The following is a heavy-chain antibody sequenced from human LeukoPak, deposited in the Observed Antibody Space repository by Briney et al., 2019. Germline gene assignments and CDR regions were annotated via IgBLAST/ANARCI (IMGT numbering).Heavy chain of an antibody. CDR2: INPSGGST. D-gene: IGHD3-10*01. Sequence: GASVKVSCKASGYTFTSYYMHWVRQAPGQGLEWMGIINPSGGSTSYAQKFQGRVTMTRDMSTSTVYMELSSLRSEDTAVYYCARDVRHGVRGLPFDLWGQGTLVTVSS. V-gene: IGHV1-46*01. CDR1: GYTFTSYY. CDR3: ARDVRHGVRGLPFDL. J-gene: IGHJ4*02.